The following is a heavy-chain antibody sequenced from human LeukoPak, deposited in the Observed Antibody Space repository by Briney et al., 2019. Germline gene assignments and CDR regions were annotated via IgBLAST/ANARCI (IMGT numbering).Heavy chain of an antibody. CDR3: ARIVGYGSGSFDY. D-gene: IGHD3-10*01. CDR2: INWNGYST. Sequence: GGSLRLSCAASGFTFDAYGMTWVRQAPGKGLEWVSSINWNGYSTRYADSVKGRFSISRDNAKNSFYLQMNTLRAEDTALYYCARIVGYGSGSFDYWGQGTLVTVSS. J-gene: IGHJ4*02. V-gene: IGHV3-20*04. CDR1: GFTFDAYG.